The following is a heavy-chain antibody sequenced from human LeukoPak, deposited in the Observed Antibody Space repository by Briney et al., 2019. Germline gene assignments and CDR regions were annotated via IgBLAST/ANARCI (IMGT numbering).Heavy chain of an antibody. J-gene: IGHJ4*02. Sequence: ASVKVSCKTSGYPFVAYYIHWVRQAPGQGLEWMARINPNGAVTKIAQKFQGRITVSRDTSVTTAYMELSGLISDDTALYYCARDRYYDSSCTNPGERALEIWGQGTLVTVSS. V-gene: IGHV1-2*02. D-gene: IGHD3-22*01. CDR2: INPNGAVT. CDR3: ARDRYYDSSCTNPGERALEI. CDR1: GYPFVAYY.